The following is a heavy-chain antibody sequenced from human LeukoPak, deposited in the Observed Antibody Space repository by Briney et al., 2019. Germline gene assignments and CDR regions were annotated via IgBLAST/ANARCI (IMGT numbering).Heavy chain of an antibody. J-gene: IGHJ5*02. D-gene: IGHD3-22*01. V-gene: IGHV3-33*01. CDR3: ARDIDTSSHYGWFDP. CDR1: GFTFSNYG. Sequence: GRSLRLCCAASGFTFSNYGIHWVRQAPGKGLEWVSVIWSHGRSEYYADSVKGRFTISRDNSKNTVSLQMNSLRAEDTAVYYCARDIDTSSHYGWFDPWGQGTLVIVSS. CDR2: IWSHGRSE.